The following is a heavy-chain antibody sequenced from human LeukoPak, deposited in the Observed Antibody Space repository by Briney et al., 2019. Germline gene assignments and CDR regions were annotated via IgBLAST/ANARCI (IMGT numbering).Heavy chain of an antibody. V-gene: IGHV3-30*02. CDR1: GFPFSSYG. Sequence: PGGSLRLSCAASGFPFSSYGLHWLRQAPGKGLEWVAFIRYDGSNKYYADSVKGRFTISRDNSKNTLYLQMNSLRAEDTAVYYCAREGPVERVFDYWGQGTLVTVSS. J-gene: IGHJ4*02. CDR2: IRYDGSNK. D-gene: IGHD1-1*01. CDR3: AREGPVERVFDY.